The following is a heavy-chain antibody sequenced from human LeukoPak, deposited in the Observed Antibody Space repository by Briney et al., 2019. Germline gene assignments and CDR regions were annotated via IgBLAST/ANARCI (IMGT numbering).Heavy chain of an antibody. CDR2: LRDSADTT. CDR3: ATLPNYSYGHPYYFDY. D-gene: IGHD5-18*01. V-gene: IGHV3-23*01. Sequence: PGGSLRLSCAASGFTFSSYSMSWVRQVPGTGLEWFSALRDSADTTYYADSVKGRFTISRDNSKNTLYLQMNSLRAEDTAVYYCATLPNYSYGHPYYFDYWGQGTLVTVSS. CDR1: GFTFSSYS. J-gene: IGHJ4*02.